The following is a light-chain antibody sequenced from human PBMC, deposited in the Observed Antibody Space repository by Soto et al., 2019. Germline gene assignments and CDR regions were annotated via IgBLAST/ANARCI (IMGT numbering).Light chain of an antibody. V-gene: IGKV3-11*01. CDR2: DAS. Sequence: EIVLTQSPATLSLSPGERATLSCRASQSSSTYLACFRQKPGQAPRLVIYDASNRAAGTPATVRGSGSRTDVSLTISSLEPDDSAVYYCEQGDCCPYTFSPGITLYI. CDR1: QSSSTY. CDR3: EQGDCCPYT. J-gene: IGKJ3*01.